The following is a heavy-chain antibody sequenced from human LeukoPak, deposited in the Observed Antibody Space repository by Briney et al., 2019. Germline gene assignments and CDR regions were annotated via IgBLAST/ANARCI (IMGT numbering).Heavy chain of an antibody. J-gene: IGHJ4*02. CDR3: AKDHAGSGRAFES. CDR2: MSSDEIKT. CDR1: GFTFRTFG. V-gene: IGHV3-30*04. D-gene: IGHD2-15*01. Sequence: GGSLRLSCETSGFTFRTFGVHWVRQAPGKGLEWVALMSSDEIKTYYADSVKGRFSISGDSSKDTLYLQMNSLRAEDTAVYYCAKDHAGSGRAFESWGQRTLVTVSS.